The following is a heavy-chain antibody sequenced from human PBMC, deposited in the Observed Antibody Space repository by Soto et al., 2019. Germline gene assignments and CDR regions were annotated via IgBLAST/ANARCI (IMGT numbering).Heavy chain of an antibody. CDR1: GFSLSTSGVG. V-gene: IGHV2-5*02. J-gene: IGHJ4*02. CDR2: IYWDDDK. D-gene: IGHD3-9*01. Sequence: QITLKASGPTLVKPTQTLTLTCTFSGFSLSTSGVGVGWIRQPPGKALEWLALIYWDDDKRYSPSLKTRLTIAKDTPKNQVVLTMTNMDPVDTATYCCPPRFDWYYFDYWGQGTLVTVSS. CDR3: PPRFDWYYFDY.